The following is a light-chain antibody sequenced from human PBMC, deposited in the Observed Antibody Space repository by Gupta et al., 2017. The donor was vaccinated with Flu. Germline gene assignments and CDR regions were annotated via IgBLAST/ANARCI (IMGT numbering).Light chain of an antibody. V-gene: IGKV1-27*01. J-gene: IGKJ5*01. CDR3: QKYNSAPRT. CDR1: QGISNY. CDR2: AAS. Sequence: GDRVTSTCRASQGISNYLAWYQQKPGKVPKLLIYAASTLQSGVPSRFSGSGSGTDFTLTISSLQPEDVATYYCQKYNSAPRTFGQGTRLEIK.